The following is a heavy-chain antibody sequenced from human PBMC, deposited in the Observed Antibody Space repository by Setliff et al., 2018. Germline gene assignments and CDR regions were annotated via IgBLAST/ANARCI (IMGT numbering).Heavy chain of an antibody. CDR2: IYYYGRS. V-gene: IGHV4-59*01. CDR1: GGSISNYY. CDR3: AREGGGSGWTPDS. J-gene: IGHJ4*02. D-gene: IGHD6-19*01. Sequence: SETLSLTCTVSGGSISNYYWSWIRQSPGKGLEWIGFIYYYGRSDHNPSFQSRVTMSVDRSKNQFSLNLRAMTAADTAVYYCAREGGGSGWTPDSWGQGTLVTVSS.